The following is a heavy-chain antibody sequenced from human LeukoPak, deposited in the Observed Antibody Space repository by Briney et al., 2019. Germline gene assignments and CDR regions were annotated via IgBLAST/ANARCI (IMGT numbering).Heavy chain of an antibody. Sequence: GGSLRLSCAASGFTFSSYAMSWVRQAPGKGLEWVSAISGSGGSTYYADSVRGRFTISRDNSKNTLYLQMNSLRAEDTAVYYCAKCRYSYGRSFDYWGQGTLVTVSS. CDR3: AKCRYSYGRSFDY. J-gene: IGHJ4*02. V-gene: IGHV3-23*01. CDR1: GFTFSSYA. D-gene: IGHD5-18*01. CDR2: ISGSGGST.